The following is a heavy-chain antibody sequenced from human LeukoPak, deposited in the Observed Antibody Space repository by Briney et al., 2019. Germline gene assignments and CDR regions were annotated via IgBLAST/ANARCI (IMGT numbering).Heavy chain of an antibody. CDR3: ARDYSNYATNWFDP. J-gene: IGHJ5*02. D-gene: IGHD4-11*01. CDR1: GYTFTSSG. Sequence: GASVKVSCKASGYTFTSSGISWVRQAPGQGLEWMGWINTYNGNTNYAHNLQGRVTMATDTSTSTAYMELRSLRSDDTAVYYCARDYSNYATNWFDPWGQGTLVTVSS. CDR2: INTYNGNT. V-gene: IGHV1-18*01.